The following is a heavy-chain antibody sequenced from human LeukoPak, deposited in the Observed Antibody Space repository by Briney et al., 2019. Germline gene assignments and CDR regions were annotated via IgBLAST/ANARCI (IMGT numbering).Heavy chain of an antibody. CDR2: ISYDGSNK. CDR3: SRGYSSDC. V-gene: IGHV3-30*04. CDR1: GFTFSSYA. J-gene: IGHJ4*02. Sequence: GGSLRLSCAASGFTFSSYAMHWVRQAPGKGLEWVAVISYDGSNKYYADSVKGRFTISRDNSKNTLYLQMNSLRAEDTAVYYCSRGYSSDCWGQGTLVTVSS. D-gene: IGHD6-13*01.